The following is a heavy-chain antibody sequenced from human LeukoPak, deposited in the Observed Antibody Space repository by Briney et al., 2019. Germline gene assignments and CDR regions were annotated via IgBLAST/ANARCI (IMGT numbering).Heavy chain of an antibody. CDR2: ISGSGGST. CDR3: AKDREYYYDSSGYYYAR. Sequence: GGSLRLSCAASGFTFSGYAMSWVRQAPGKGLEWVSVISGSGGSTYYADSVKGRFTISRDNSKNTLYLQMNSLRAEDTAVYYCAKDREYYYDSSGYYYARWGQGTLVTVSS. V-gene: IGHV3-23*01. CDR1: GFTFSGYA. J-gene: IGHJ4*02. D-gene: IGHD3-22*01.